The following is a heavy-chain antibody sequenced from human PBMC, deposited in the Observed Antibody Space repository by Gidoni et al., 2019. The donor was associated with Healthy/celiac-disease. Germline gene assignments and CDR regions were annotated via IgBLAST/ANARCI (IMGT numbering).Heavy chain of an antibody. Sequence: QVQLVESGGGLVKPGGSLRLSCAASGFTFSDYYMCWIRQAPGKGLEWVSYISSSSSYTNYADSVKGRFTISRDNAKNSLYLQMNSLRAEDTAVYYCARDRRYCSSTSCYGDSNDFDYWGQGTLVTVSS. CDR3: ARDRRYCSSTSCYGDSNDFDY. CDR1: GFTFSDYY. D-gene: IGHD2-2*01. CDR2: ISSSSSYT. J-gene: IGHJ4*02. V-gene: IGHV3-11*05.